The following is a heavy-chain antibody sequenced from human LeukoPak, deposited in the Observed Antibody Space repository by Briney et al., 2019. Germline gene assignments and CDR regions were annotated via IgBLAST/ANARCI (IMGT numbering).Heavy chain of an antibody. Sequence: GGSLRLSCAASGFTFSNYGMHWVRQAPGQGLEWVAFISYAGSYNYYADSVKGRVTISRDNSKNTLSLQMNSLRPEDTAVYYCAKSFVDYAGGNWYFDRWGRGTLVTVSS. D-gene: IGHD3-16*01. V-gene: IGHV3-30*18. CDR2: ISYAGSYN. J-gene: IGHJ2*01. CDR1: GFTFSNYG. CDR3: AKSFVDYAGGNWYFDR.